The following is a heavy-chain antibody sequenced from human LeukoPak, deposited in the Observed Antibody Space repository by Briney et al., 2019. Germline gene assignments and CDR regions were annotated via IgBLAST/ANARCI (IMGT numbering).Heavy chain of an antibody. V-gene: IGHV4-39*01. CDR2: IYYSGST. D-gene: IGHD3-22*01. Sequence: PSETLSLTCTVSGGSISSSSYYWGWVRQPPGTGLEWIGSIYYSGSTYYNPSLKSRVTISVDTSKNKFSLKLSSVTAADTAVYYCARRRYYDGSCFLEWGQGTLLSVSS. J-gene: IGHJ1*01. CDR1: GGSISSSSYY. CDR3: ARRRYYDGSCFLE.